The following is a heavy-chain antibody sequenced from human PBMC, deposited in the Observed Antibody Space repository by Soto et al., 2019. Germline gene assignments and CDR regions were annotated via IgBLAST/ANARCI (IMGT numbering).Heavy chain of an antibody. CDR3: ARRQRFDFWSSYSYSNHGLDV. CDR2: VFHSGNS. V-gene: IGHV4-4*02. Sequence: VQLQESGPGLVKPSGTLSLTCAVSGGSVSSDNSWTWVRQPPEKSLEWIGEVFHSGNSNSNPSLKSRVTMSVDKSKNQFSLRLNSVTAADTAVYYCARRQRFDFWSSYSYSNHGLDVWGQGTKVAVSS. D-gene: IGHD3-3*01. CDR1: GGSVSSDNS. J-gene: IGHJ6*02.